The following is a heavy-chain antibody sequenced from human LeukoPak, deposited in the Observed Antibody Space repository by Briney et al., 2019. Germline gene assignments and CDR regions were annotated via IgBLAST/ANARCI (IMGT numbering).Heavy chain of an antibody. D-gene: IGHD6-19*01. J-gene: IGHJ3*02. CDR2: FDPEDGET. CDR1: GYTLTELS. Sequence: ASVKVSCKVSGYTLTELSMHWVRQAPGKGLEWMGGFDPEDGETIYAQKFQGRVTMTEDTSTDTAYMELSSLRSEDTAVYYCATWGNPNSSGWYEDAFDIWGQGTMVTVSS. CDR3: ATWGNPNSSGWYEDAFDI. V-gene: IGHV1-24*01.